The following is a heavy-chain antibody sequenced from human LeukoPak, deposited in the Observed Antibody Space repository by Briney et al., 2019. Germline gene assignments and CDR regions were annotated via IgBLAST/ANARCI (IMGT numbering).Heavy chain of an antibody. D-gene: IGHD1-26*01. CDR1: GGSISSYY. CDR2: IYYGGCS. CDR3: ARGRWDLPH. Sequence: SETLSLTCTVSGGSISSYYWSWIRQPPGKGLEGFGYIYYGGCSNYNPSLKSRVTISVDTSKSQFSLKLTSVTAADTAVYYCARGRWDLPHWGQGTLVTVSS. J-gene: IGHJ4*02. V-gene: IGHV4-59*01.